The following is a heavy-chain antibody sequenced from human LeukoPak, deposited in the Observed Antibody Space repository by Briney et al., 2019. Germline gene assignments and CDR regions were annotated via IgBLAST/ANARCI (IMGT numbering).Heavy chain of an antibody. D-gene: IGHD3-22*01. J-gene: IGHJ4*02. Sequence: ASVKVSCKASGYTFTGYYMHWVRQAPGQGLEWMGRINPNSGGTNYAQKFQGRVTMTRDTSISTAYMELSRLRSVDTAVYYCARDNDSSGYYNPIDYWGQGTLVTVSS. CDR2: INPNSGGT. CDR1: GYTFTGYY. CDR3: ARDNDSSGYYNPIDY. V-gene: IGHV1-2*06.